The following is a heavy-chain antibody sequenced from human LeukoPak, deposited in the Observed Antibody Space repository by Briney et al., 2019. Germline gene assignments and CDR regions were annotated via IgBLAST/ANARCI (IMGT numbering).Heavy chain of an antibody. D-gene: IGHD6-19*01. CDR1: GFTFSSYG. V-gene: IGHV3-30*18. CDR3: AKDRAYNSGWLFDY. J-gene: IGHJ4*02. Sequence: GRSLRLSCAASGFTFSSYGMHWVRQAPGKGLEWVAVISYDGSNKYYADSVKGRFTISRDNSKNTLYLQMNSLRAEDTAVYYCAKDRAYNSGWLFDYWGQGTLVTVSS. CDR2: ISYDGSNK.